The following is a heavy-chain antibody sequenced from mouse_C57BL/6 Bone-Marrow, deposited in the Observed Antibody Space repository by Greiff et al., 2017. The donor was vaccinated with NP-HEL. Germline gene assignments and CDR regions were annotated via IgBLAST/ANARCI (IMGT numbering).Heavy chain of an antibody. CDR2: FYPGSGSI. CDR1: GYTFTEYT. Sequence: QVQLQQSGAELVKPGASVKLSCKASGYTFTEYTIHWVKQRSGQGLEWIGWFYPGSGSIKYNEKFKDKATLTADKSSSTVYMELSRLTSEDSAVYFCARHGPPFITTVVANWYFDVWGTGTTVTVSS. CDR3: ARHGPPFITTVVANWYFDV. V-gene: IGHV1-62-2*01. D-gene: IGHD1-1*01. J-gene: IGHJ1*03.